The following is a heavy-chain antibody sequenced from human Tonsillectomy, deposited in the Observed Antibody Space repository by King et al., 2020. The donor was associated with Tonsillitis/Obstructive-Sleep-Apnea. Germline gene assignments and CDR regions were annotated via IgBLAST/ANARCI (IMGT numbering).Heavy chain of an antibody. D-gene: IGHD6-13*01. CDR2: INPNSGGT. Sequence: VQLVESGAEVKKPGASVKVSCKASGYTFTGYYMHWVRQAPGQGLEWMGWINPNSGGTNYAQKFKGRVTMTRDTSISTAYMELSSMRSDDTAVYYCAREYSSLVRGVDYYYYGMDVWGQGTTVTVSS. CDR1: GYTFTGYY. V-gene: IGHV1-2*02. J-gene: IGHJ6*02. CDR3: AREYSSLVRGVDYYYYGMDV.